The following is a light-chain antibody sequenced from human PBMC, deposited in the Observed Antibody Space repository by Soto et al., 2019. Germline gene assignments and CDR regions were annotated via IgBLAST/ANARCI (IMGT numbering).Light chain of an antibody. Sequence: QSALTQPASVSGSPGQSITISCTGTSSDIGGYNYVSWYQQHPGKAPKLMICEVSNRPSGVSNRFSGSKSGNTASLTISGLQAEDGADYYCSSYTSSTTWVFGGGTKLTVL. J-gene: IGLJ3*02. CDR2: EVS. CDR1: SSDIGGYNY. V-gene: IGLV2-14*03. CDR3: SSYTSSTTWV.